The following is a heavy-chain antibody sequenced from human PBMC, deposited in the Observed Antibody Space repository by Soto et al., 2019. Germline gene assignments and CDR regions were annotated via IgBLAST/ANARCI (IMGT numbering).Heavy chain of an antibody. CDR3: ASPSYGSGGYY. CDR2: INAGNGNT. V-gene: IGHV1-3*01. CDR1: GYTFSSYA. J-gene: IGHJ4*02. D-gene: IGHD3-10*01. Sequence: QVQLVQSGAEVKKPGASVKVSCKASGYTFSSYALHWVRQAPGQRLEWMGWINAGNGNTKYSQKFQGRVTFTRDTSASTAYMELSSLRSEDTAVYYCASPSYGSGGYYWGQGTLVTVSS.